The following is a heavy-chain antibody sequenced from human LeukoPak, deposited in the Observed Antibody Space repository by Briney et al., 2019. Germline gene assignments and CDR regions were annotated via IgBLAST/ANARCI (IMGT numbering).Heavy chain of an antibody. V-gene: IGHV3-23*01. D-gene: IGHD3-16*02. J-gene: IGHJ4*02. CDR3: AKTVSGSHSYEGGDY. CDR1: GFTFSSYA. Sequence: GGSLRLSCAASGFTFSSYAMSWVRQAPGKGLEWVSGISGSGGNTYYADSVKGRFTISRGNSKNTLYLQMNSLRAEDSAVYYCAKTVSGSHSYEGGDYWGQGTLVTVSS. CDR2: ISGSGGNT.